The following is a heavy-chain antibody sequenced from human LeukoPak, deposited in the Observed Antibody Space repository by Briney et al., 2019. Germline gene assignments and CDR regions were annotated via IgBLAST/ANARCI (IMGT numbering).Heavy chain of an antibody. V-gene: IGHV3-33*01. D-gene: IGHD3-10*01. Sequence: GGSLRLSCAASGFTFSSYGVHWVRQAPGKGLEWVAVIWYDGSNKYYADSVKGRFTISRDNSKNTLYLQMNSLRAEDTAVYYCARDHEDVRGPWYGMDVWGQGTTVTVSS. J-gene: IGHJ6*02. CDR3: ARDHEDVRGPWYGMDV. CDR2: IWYDGSNK. CDR1: GFTFSSYG.